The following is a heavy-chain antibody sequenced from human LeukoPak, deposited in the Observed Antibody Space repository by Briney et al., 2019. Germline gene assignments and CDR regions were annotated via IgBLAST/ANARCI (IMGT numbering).Heavy chain of an antibody. CDR2: ISGSGGST. CDR1: GFTFSSYA. V-gene: IGHV3-23*01. CDR3: AKGSGGSCYSASDY. J-gene: IGHJ4*02. Sequence: GGSLRLSCAASGFTFSSYAMSWVRQAPGKGPEWVSGISGSGGSTCYADSVKGRFTISRDNSKNTLYLQMNSLRAQDTAVYYCAKGSGGSCYSASDYWGQGTLVTVSS. D-gene: IGHD2-15*01.